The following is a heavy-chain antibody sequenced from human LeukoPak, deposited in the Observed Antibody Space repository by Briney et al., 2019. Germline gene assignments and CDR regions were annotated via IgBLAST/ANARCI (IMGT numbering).Heavy chain of an antibody. CDR2: IRSSSSII. V-gene: IGHV3-48*01. CDR3: ARAKRNGFDI. CDR1: GFTFRNYS. Sequence: PGGSLRLSCEASGFTFRNYSINWVRQAPGKGLEWVSYIRSSSSIIYYADSVKGRFTISRDNAKHSLYLQMNSLRAEDTAVYYCARAKRNGFDIWGQGTMVTVSS. J-gene: IGHJ3*02.